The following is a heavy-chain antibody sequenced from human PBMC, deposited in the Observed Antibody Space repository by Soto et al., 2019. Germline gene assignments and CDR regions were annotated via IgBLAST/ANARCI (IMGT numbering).Heavy chain of an antibody. D-gene: IGHD1-1*01. V-gene: IGHV4-34*01. CDR3: AKDRPRRTSGYFFDY. Sequence: SETLSLTCAVYGGSFSGYYWTWIRQPPGTGLEWIGEINHSGSTNYNPSLKSRVTISVDTSKNTVSLHMNSLRAEDTALYYCAKDRPRRTSGYFFDYWGQGTPVTVSS. J-gene: IGHJ4*02. CDR1: GGSFSGYY. CDR2: INHSGST.